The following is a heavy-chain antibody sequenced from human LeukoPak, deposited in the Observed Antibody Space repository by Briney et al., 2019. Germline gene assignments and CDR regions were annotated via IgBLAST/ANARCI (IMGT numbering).Heavy chain of an antibody. J-gene: IGHJ6*02. Sequence: GGSLRLSCAASGFTFNTYWMGWVRQAPGKGLEWVATIKQDGGEEYYVDSVKGRFTISRDNAKNSLFLQMNSLRAEDTAVYYCARGVVPAAMGGIYYYYGMDVWGQGTTVTVSS. CDR3: ARGVVPAAMGGIYYYYGMDV. CDR1: GFTFNTYW. V-gene: IGHV3-7*02. CDR2: IKQDGGEE. D-gene: IGHD2-2*01.